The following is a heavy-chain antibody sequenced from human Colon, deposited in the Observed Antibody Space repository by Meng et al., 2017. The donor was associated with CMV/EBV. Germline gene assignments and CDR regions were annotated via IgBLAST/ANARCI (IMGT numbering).Heavy chain of an antibody. V-gene: IGHV1-2*02. D-gene: IGHD3-3*01. CDR1: GYTFNGYF. CDR2: INPVTGDT. Sequence: QGQMGQSGAEVKEPGASVKVPCKTSGYTFNGYFMHWVRQAPGQGLEWMGWINPVTGDTSYAQKFQVRVTMTRDTSISTAYMELSSLRSDDTAVYYCATFGGDFDYWGQGTLVTVSS. CDR3: ATFGGDFDY. J-gene: IGHJ4*02.